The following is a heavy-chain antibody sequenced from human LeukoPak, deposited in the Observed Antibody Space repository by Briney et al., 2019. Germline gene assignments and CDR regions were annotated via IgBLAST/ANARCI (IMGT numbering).Heavy chain of an antibody. Sequence: GRSLRLSCTASGFTFADYAMSRVRQAPGKGLEWVSFITSKSYGETAEYAASVRGRFPLSRDDSNSVAYLQMNSLKTDDTAVYFCLRALAVPVGLWYFDYSGQGTLVTVSS. CDR1: GFTFADYA. V-gene: IGHV3-49*04. CDR3: LRALAVPVGLWYFDY. D-gene: IGHD3-10*01. CDR2: ITSKSYGETA. J-gene: IGHJ4*02.